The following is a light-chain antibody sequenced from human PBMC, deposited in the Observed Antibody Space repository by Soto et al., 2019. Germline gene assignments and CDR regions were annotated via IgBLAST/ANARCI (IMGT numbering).Light chain of an antibody. CDR1: SSDVGGYNY. Sequence: QSALTQPASVSGSPGQSITISCTGTSSDVGGYNYVSWYQQHPGKAPKLMIYEVSNRPSGGSNRFSGSKSGNTASLTISGLQAEDEADYYGSSYTSSSTPHVVFGGGTKLTVL. CDR3: SSYTSSSTPHVV. CDR2: EVS. J-gene: IGLJ2*01. V-gene: IGLV2-14*01.